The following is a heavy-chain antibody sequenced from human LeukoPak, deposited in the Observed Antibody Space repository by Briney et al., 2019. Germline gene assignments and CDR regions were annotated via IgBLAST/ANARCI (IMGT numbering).Heavy chain of an antibody. CDR2: IYHSGST. J-gene: IGHJ5*02. CDR1: GYSISSGYY. Sequence: SSETLSLTCTVSGYSISSGYYWGWIRQPPGKGLEWIGSIYHSGSTYYNPSLKSRVTISVDTSKNQFSLKLSSVTAADTAVYYCASSMTSWGQGTLVTVSS. V-gene: IGHV4-38-2*02. CDR3: ASSMTS.